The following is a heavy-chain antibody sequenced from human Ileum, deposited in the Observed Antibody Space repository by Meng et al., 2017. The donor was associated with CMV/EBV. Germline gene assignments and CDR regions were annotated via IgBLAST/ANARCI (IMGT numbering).Heavy chain of an antibody. Sequence: VDMQASGPCLVELSEHCVLTCSVYVGSMRGYYEGWIRQTAGKGLEWIGRIYVSVSTDYNPYIKSRATMSVDTSKKQFSLRLTSVTAADTAVYFCAREVDVDGAVPQKGGYYYDYWGQGILVTVSS. CDR1: VGSMRGYY. J-gene: IGHJ4*02. CDR2: IYVSVST. D-gene: IGHD3-3*01. CDR3: AREVDVDGAVPQKGGYYYDY. V-gene: IGHV4-4*07.